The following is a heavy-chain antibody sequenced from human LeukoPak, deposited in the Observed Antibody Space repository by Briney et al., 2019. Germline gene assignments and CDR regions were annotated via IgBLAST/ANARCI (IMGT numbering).Heavy chain of an antibody. CDR1: GFTVSSNY. CDR2: IYSGGST. Sequence: GGSLRLSCAASGFTVSSNYMSWVRQAPGKGLEWVSVIYSGGSTYYAESVKGRFTISRDNSKNTLYLQMNSLRAEDTAVYYCARDVAIGYKWFGELYYYYYGMDVWGQGTTVTVSS. V-gene: IGHV3-53*01. D-gene: IGHD3-10*01. CDR3: ARDVAIGYKWFGELYYYYYGMDV. J-gene: IGHJ6*02.